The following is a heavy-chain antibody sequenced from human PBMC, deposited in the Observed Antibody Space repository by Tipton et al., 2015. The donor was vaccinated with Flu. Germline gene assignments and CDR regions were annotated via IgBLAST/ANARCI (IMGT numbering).Heavy chain of an antibody. CDR2: IYTSGRT. D-gene: IGHD6-13*01. J-gene: IGHJ4*02. CDR1: GGSIITGSHY. Sequence: TLSLTCTVSGGSIITGSHYWSWIRQPAGKGLEWIARIYTSGRTDYNPSLKSRITISVDTSNNLFSLNLRSVSAADTAVYYFARAGGSNSWYVYWGQGTLVTVSS. CDR3: ARAGGSNSWYVY. V-gene: IGHV4-61*02.